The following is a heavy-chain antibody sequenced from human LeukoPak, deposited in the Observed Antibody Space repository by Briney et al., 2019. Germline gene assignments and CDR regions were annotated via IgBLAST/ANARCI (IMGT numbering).Heavy chain of an antibody. J-gene: IGHJ4*02. V-gene: IGHV4-34*01. Sequence: PSEPLSLTCAVYGGSFSGYYWSWIRQPPGKGPEWIGEINHSGSTNYNPSLKSRVTISVDTSKNQFSLKLSSVTAADTAVYYCARSARGDFWSGYYRIFDYWGQGTLVTVSS. D-gene: IGHD3-3*01. CDR1: GGSFSGYY. CDR3: ARSARGDFWSGYYRIFDY. CDR2: INHSGST.